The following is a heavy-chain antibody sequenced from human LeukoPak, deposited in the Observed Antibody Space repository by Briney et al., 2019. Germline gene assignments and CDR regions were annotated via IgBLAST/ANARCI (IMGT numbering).Heavy chain of an antibody. D-gene: IGHD5-24*01. J-gene: IGHJ4*02. V-gene: IGHV3-74*01. CDR3: AREDVDGYLPDGY. CDR2: INSDGSST. CDR1: GFTFSSYW. Sequence: GGSLRLSCAASGFTFSSYWMHWVRQAPGKGLVRVSRINSDGSSTSYADSVKGRFTISRDNAKNTLYLQMNSLRAEDTAVYYCAREDVDGYLPDGYWGQGTLVTVSS.